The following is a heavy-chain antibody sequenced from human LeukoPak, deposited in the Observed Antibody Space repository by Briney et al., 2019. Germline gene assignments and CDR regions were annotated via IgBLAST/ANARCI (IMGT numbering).Heavy chain of an antibody. J-gene: IGHJ4*02. CDR1: GYTFTGYY. CDR3: ARVGGYYFAPDY. CDR2: IISIFGTA. D-gene: IGHD2-15*01. Sequence: ASVKVSCKASGYTFTGYYMHWVRQAPGQGLEWMGGIISIFGTANYAQKFQGRVTITADESTSTAYMELSRLRSDDTAVYYCARVGGYYFAPDYWGQGTLATVSS. V-gene: IGHV1-69*13.